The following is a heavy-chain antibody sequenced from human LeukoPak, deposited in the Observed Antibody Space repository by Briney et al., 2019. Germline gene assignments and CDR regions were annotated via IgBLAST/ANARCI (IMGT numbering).Heavy chain of an antibody. D-gene: IGHD2-2*01. CDR1: GFTFSSNA. J-gene: IGHJ6*03. CDR3: ARDLHDCSTTSCYQGYYYYYYMDV. CDR2: ISGSGAST. Sequence: GGSLRLSCAASGFTFSSNAMSWVRQAPGKGLEWVSGISGSGASTYYADSVKGRFTISRDNSKNTLYLQMNSLRAEDTAVYYCARDLHDCSTTSCYQGYYYYYYMDVWGKGTTVTVSS. V-gene: IGHV3-23*01.